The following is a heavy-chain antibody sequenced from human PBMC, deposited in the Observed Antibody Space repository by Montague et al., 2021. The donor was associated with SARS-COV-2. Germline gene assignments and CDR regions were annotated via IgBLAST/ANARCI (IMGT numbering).Heavy chain of an antibody. CDR2: IYHSGNA. J-gene: IGHJ4*02. CDR3: ASYRDYGDYY. Sequence: TLSLTCAVSGGSVSSGGYSWFWIREPPGKGLEWIGHIYHSGNAYYNPSLKSRATISGDRPKNQFSLRVTSVSAADTAVYSCASYRDYGDYYWGQGILVTVSS. V-gene: IGHV4-30-2*01. D-gene: IGHD4-17*01. CDR1: GGSVSSGGYS.